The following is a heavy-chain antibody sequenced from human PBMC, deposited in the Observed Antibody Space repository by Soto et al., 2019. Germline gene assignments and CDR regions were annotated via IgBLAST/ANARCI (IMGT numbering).Heavy chain of an antibody. V-gene: IGHV3-23*01. CDR2: ISGSGGST. CDR3: VCYGSGRTVIDY. D-gene: IGHD3-10*01. J-gene: IGHJ4*02. CDR1: GFPFSSHA. Sequence: GSLRPSCAASGFPFSSHAMNWVPHVPGKGLEWVSAISGSGGSTYYADSVKGRFSISRDNSKNTLYLQMNSLRAEDTAVYYCVCYGSGRTVIDYWGQGTLVTVSS.